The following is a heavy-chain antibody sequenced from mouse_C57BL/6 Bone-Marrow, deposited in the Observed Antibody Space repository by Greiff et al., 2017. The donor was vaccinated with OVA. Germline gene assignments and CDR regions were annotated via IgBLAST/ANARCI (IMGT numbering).Heavy chain of an antibody. J-gene: IGHJ1*03. CDR3: TTFITTVVAGYFDV. Sequence: VQLQQSGAELVRPGASVTLSCKASGYTFTDYEMHWVKQTPVHGLEWIGAIDPETGGTAYNQKFKGKAILTADKSSSTAYMELRSLTSEDSAVYYCTTFITTVVAGYFDVWGTGTTVTVSS. V-gene: IGHV1-15*01. CDR2: IDPETGGT. D-gene: IGHD1-1*01. CDR1: GYTFTDYE.